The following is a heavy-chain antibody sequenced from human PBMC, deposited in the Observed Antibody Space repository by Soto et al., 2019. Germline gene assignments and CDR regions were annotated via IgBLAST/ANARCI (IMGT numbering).Heavy chain of an antibody. CDR3: ASGIQLWLRRINTGYSG. D-gene: IGHD5-18*01. CDR2: IIPMFGTA. Sequence: QVQLVQSGAEVKKPESSVKVSCKAPGGTFSTYAISWVRQAPGQGLEWMGGIIPMFGTANYAQRFQDRVTITADDSTNTVYMELSSLRSEYTAVYFCASGIQLWLRRINTGYSGWGQGTLVTVSS. V-gene: IGHV1-69*12. CDR1: GGTFSTYA. J-gene: IGHJ4*02.